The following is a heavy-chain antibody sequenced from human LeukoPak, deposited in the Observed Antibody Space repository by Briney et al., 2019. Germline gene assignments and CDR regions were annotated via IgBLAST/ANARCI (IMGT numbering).Heavy chain of an antibody. CDR3: ARESTGRYSYGWYYFDY. D-gene: IGHD5-18*01. Sequence: ASVKVSCKASGYTFTDYYMHWVRQAPGQGLEWMGWINPNSGGTNYAQKFQGRVTMTRDTSISTAYMELSRLRSDDTAVYYCARESTGRYSYGWYYFDYWGQGTLVTVSS. J-gene: IGHJ4*02. V-gene: IGHV1-2*02. CDR1: GYTFTDYY. CDR2: INPNSGGT.